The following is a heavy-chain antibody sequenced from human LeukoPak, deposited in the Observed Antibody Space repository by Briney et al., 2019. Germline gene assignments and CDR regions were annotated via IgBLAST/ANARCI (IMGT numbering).Heavy chain of an antibody. CDR2: INHSGST. Sequence: PSETLSLTCAVYGGSFSGYHWSWIRQPPGKGLEWIGEINHSGSTNYNPSLKSRVTISVDTSKNQFSLKLSSVTAADTAVYYCARGVGAVAGPYWGQGTLVTVSS. V-gene: IGHV4-34*01. CDR3: ARGVGAVAGPY. D-gene: IGHD6-19*01. CDR1: GGSFSGYH. J-gene: IGHJ4*02.